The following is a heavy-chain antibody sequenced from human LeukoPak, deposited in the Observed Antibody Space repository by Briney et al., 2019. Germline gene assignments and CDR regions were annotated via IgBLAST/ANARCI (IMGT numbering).Heavy chain of an antibody. Sequence: GESLRISCKGSGYSFTSYWISWVRQMPGKGLEWMGRIDPSDSYTNYSPSFQGHVTISADKSISTAYLQWSSLKASDTAMYYCATNTASTGGPLSYYYGTDVWGKGTTVTVSS. J-gene: IGHJ6*04. CDR2: IDPSDSYT. CDR3: ATNTASTGGPLSYYYGTDV. D-gene: IGHD5/OR15-5a*01. V-gene: IGHV5-10-1*01. CDR1: GYSFTSYW.